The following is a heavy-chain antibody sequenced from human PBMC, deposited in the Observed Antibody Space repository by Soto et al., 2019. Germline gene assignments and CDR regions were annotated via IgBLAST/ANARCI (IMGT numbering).Heavy chain of an antibody. V-gene: IGHV3-15*07. CDR1: GFPFSDAW. D-gene: IGHD1-20*01. CDR2: IKSKIHVGTT. CDR3: TTDAYNNIKVVRFDY. Sequence: GGALRLSCPASGFPFSDAWIIWVRQAPGKGQEWVGRIKSKIHVGTTHFPAPVKARFAISRDDSKHMVSMQMNSLKTEDTAVYYYTTDAYNNIKVVRFDYWGHGTLVTVSS. J-gene: IGHJ4*01.